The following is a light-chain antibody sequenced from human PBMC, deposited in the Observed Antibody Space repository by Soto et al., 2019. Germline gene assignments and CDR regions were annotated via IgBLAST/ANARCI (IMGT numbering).Light chain of an antibody. CDR2: DAS. CDR1: QGISSY. V-gene: IGKV1-9*01. J-gene: IGKJ4*01. Sequence: DIQLTQSPSSLSASVGYRFTITCRASQGISSYLGWYQQKPGKAPNLLIYDASTLHSGVPSRFRGGGSGTDFTLTISSLQPEDFETYYCQQVNVYPSTFGGGTKVDIK. CDR3: QQVNVYPST.